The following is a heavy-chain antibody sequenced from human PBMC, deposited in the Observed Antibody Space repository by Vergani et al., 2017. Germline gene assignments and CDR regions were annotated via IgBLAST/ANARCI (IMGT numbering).Heavy chain of an antibody. J-gene: IGHJ4*02. CDR3: ALGGIVGATSPFDY. D-gene: IGHD1-26*01. V-gene: IGHV3-9*01. CDR2: ISWNSGAV. CDR1: GITFWKFG. Sequence: EVDLVESGGGLAQPGGSLRLSCEASGITFWKFGMHWVRQGPGKGLEWVSGISWNSGAVDYADSVKGRFTISRDNAKNSLYLQMNSLRAEDTAVYYCALGGIVGATSPFDYWGQGTLVTVSS.